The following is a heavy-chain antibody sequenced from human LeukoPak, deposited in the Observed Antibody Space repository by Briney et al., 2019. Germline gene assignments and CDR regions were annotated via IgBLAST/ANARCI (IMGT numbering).Heavy chain of an antibody. CDR3: ARVGYYGDS. D-gene: IGHD3-22*01. V-gene: IGHV4-61*01. CDR2: MFSSGST. CDR1: GGSVSSGSYY. Sequence: SETLSLTCTVSGGSVSSGSYYWSWIRQPPGKRLEWIGYMFSSGSTNYNPSLKGRVTISVDTSKNQFSLRLSSVTAADTAVYYCARVGYYGDSWGQGTLVTVSS. J-gene: IGHJ4*02.